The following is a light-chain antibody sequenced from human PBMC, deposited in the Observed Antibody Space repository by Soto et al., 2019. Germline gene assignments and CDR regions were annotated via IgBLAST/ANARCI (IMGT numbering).Light chain of an antibody. J-gene: IGLJ1*01. CDR2: EVR. Sequence: QSALTQPASVSGSPGQSITISCAGTMRDVGAYNLVSWYQQHPGRAPQLIIYEVRNRPSGISFRFSGSKSGNTASLTISGLQAEDEADYYCSSYTMISTYVFGSGTKVTVL. CDR3: SSYTMISTYV. CDR1: MRDVGAYNL. V-gene: IGLV2-14*01.